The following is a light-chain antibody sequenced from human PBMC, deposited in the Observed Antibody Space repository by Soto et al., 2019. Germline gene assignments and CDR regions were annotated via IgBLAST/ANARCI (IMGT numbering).Light chain of an antibody. V-gene: IGLV2-14*01. Sequence: QSVLTQPASVSGSPGQSITISCTGTSSDVGGYNYVSWYQQHPGNAPKLLIHEVSNRPSGVSNRLSGSKSGNTASLTISGLQAEDEADYYCSSYTSYSTVVFGGGTKVTVL. CDR2: EVS. CDR1: SSDVGGYNY. CDR3: SSYTSYSTVV. J-gene: IGLJ2*01.